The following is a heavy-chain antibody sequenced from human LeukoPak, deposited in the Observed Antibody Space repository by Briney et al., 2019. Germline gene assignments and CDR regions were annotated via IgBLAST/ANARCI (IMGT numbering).Heavy chain of an antibody. J-gene: IGHJ4*02. CDR3: ARGGYCSGGSCYPFRLFDY. Sequence: ASVKVSCKASGYTFTSYYMHWVRQAPGQGLEWMGIINPSGGSTSYAQKFQGRVTMTRDTSTSTVYMELSSLRSEDTAVYYCARGGYCSGGSCYPFRLFDYWGQGTLVTASS. V-gene: IGHV1-46*01. D-gene: IGHD2-15*01. CDR2: INPSGGST. CDR1: GYTFTSYY.